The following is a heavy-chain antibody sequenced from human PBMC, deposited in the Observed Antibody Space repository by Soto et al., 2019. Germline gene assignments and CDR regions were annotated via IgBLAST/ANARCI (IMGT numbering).Heavy chain of an antibody. CDR1: CGSISSGGYS. D-gene: IGHD1-1*01. Sequence: PSETLSLTCAVSCGSISSGGYSWSWIRQPPGKGLEWIGYIYHSGSTYYNPSLKSRVTISVDRSKNQFSLKLSSVTAADTAVYYCARGTVDYDYWGQGTLVTVSS. V-gene: IGHV4-30-2*01. CDR2: IYHSGST. J-gene: IGHJ4*02. CDR3: ARGTVDYDY.